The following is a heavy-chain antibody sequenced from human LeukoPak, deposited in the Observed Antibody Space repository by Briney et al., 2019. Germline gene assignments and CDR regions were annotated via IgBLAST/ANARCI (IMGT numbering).Heavy chain of an antibody. V-gene: IGHV3-21*01. D-gene: IGHD3-10*02. CDR3: AELGITMIGGV. J-gene: IGHJ6*04. CDR1: GFTFSSNS. Sequence: GGSLRLSCAASGFTFSSNSMNWVRQAPGKGLEWVSSISSSSSYIYYADSVKGRFTISRDNAKNSLYLQMNSLRAEDTAVYYCAELGITMIGGVWGKGTTVTISS. CDR2: ISSSSSYI.